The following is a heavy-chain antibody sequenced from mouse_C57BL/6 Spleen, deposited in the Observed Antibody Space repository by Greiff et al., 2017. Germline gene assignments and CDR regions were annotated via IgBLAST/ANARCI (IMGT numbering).Heavy chain of an antibody. Sequence: VQLQQSGAELVRPGTSVKVSCKASGYAFTNYLIEWVKQRPGQGLEWIGVINPGSGGTNYNEKFKGKATLTADKSSSTAYMQLSSLTSEDSAVYFCARGRGDYAMDYWGQGTSVTVSS. CDR3: ARGRGDYAMDY. J-gene: IGHJ4*01. CDR1: GYAFTNYL. V-gene: IGHV1-54*01. CDR2: INPGSGGT.